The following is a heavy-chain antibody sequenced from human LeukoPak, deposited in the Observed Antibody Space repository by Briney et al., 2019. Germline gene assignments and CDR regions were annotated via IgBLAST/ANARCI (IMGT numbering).Heavy chain of an antibody. D-gene: IGHD1-1*01. CDR2: MESDSRFT. Sequence: GGSLRPSCAASGFTFSYYWMHWLRQAPRKGLMLVSRMESDSRFTTYAASVKGRFTIPRDNAKNTLYLQINLLRAEDKAVYYCAREIITTGHHYFDYWGQGTLLTVSS. CDR1: GFTFSYYW. V-gene: IGHV3-74*01. J-gene: IGHJ4*02. CDR3: AREIITTGHHYFDY.